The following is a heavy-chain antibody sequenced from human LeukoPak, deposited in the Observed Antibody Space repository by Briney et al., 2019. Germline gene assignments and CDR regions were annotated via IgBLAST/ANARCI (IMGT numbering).Heavy chain of an antibody. J-gene: IGHJ4*03. CDR2: INPNSGGT. Sequence: ASVKVSCKASGYTFTCYYIHWVRQAPGQGLEWMGWINPNSGGTNYAQKFQGRVTMTRYTSISTAYMELSRLRSDDTAVYYCARDRYDSSAYGSGRFEYWGPETLGTASS. CDR3: ARDRYDSSAYGSGRFEY. D-gene: IGHD3-22*01. CDR1: GYTFTCYY. V-gene: IGHV1-2*02.